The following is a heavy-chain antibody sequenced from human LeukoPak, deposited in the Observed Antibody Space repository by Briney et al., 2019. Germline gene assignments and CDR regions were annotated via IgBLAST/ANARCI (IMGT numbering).Heavy chain of an antibody. J-gene: IGHJ4*02. Sequence: GGSLRLSCAASGFTFSDYYMSWIRQAPGKGLEWVSYINIFGSTIYYADSVKGRFTISRDNSKNTLYLQMNSLRAEDSAVYYCARRAGSYSHSYDYWGQGTLVTVSS. D-gene: IGHD2-15*01. CDR1: GFTFSDYY. V-gene: IGHV3-11*01. CDR3: ARRAGSYSHSYDY. CDR2: INIFGSTI.